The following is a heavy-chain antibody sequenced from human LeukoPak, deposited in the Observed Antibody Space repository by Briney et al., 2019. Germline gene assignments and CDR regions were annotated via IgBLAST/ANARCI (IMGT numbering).Heavy chain of an antibody. J-gene: IGHJ4*02. CDR1: GFTFGDYA. CDR2: IRSKAYHGTT. D-gene: IGHD4-11*01. V-gene: IGHV3-49*04. Sequence: GGSLRLSCTASGFTFGDYAMSWVRQAPGKGLEWVGFIRSKAYHGTTEYAASVTGRITISRDDSKSITYLQMNRLKTEDTAVYYCTRDLGTVISYYFDYWGQGTLVTVSS. CDR3: TRDLGTVISYYFDY.